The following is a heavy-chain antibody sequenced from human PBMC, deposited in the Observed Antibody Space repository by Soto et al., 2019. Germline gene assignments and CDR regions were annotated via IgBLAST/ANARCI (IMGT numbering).Heavy chain of an antibody. Sequence: PGGSLRLSCAASGFTFSSYGMHWVRQAPGKGLEWVAVISYDGSNKYYADSVKGRFTISRDNSKNTLYLQMNSLRAEDTAVYYCANEGSGLCFDYWGQGTLVTVSS. D-gene: IGHD3-10*01. CDR2: ISYDGSNK. J-gene: IGHJ4*02. CDR1: GFTFSSYG. CDR3: ANEGSGLCFDY. V-gene: IGHV3-30*18.